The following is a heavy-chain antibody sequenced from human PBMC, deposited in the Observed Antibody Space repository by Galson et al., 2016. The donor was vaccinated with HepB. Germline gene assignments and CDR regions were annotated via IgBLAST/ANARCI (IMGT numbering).Heavy chain of an antibody. J-gene: IGHJ4*02. CDR3: ARDPASFYYDSRFHPHDY. V-gene: IGHV3-23*01. D-gene: IGHD3-22*01. CDR2: ISRGGTYT. CDR1: GITLRGYA. Sequence: SLRLSCAASGITLRGYAMNWVRQAPGKGLDWVSCISRGGTYTYYADSVKGRFTMSRDNSKNTLYLQMNSLRAEDTAIYYCARDPASFYYDSRFHPHDYWGQGTLVTVSS.